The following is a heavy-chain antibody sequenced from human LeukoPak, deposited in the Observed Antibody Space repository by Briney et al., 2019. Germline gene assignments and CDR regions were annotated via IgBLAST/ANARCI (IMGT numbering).Heavy chain of an antibody. D-gene: IGHD7-27*01. V-gene: IGHV3-23*01. CDR1: GFTFSSYA. Sequence: GGSLRLSCAASGFTFSSYAMSWVRQAPGKGLEWVSAISGSGGSTYYADSGKGRFTISRDNSKSTLYLQMNSLRAEDTAVYYCAKGWGSYYFDYWGQGTLVTVSS. CDR3: AKGWGSYYFDY. CDR2: ISGSGGST. J-gene: IGHJ4*02.